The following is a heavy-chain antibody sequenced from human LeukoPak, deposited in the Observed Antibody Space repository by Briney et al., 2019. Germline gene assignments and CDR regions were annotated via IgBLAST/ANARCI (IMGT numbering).Heavy chain of an antibody. CDR2: IYYSGNT. CDR1: GGSISSGGYY. V-gene: IGHV4-31*03. Sequence: PSETLSLTCTVSGGSISSGGYYWSWIRQHPGKGLEWIVYIYYSGNTYYNPSLKSRVTISVDTSKNQFSLKLSSVTAADTAVYYCARGQISSGYYLGYYGMDVWGQGTTVTVSS. D-gene: IGHD3-22*01. CDR3: ARGQISSGYYLGYYGMDV. J-gene: IGHJ6*02.